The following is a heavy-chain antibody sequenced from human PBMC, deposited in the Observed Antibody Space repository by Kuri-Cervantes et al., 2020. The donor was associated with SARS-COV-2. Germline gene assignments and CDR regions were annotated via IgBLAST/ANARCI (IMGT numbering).Heavy chain of an antibody. D-gene: IGHD3-22*01. CDR1: GGSISSYY. V-gene: IGHV4-59*12. CDR3: ARSGYYSRGVTYYYMDV. J-gene: IGHJ6*03. Sequence: GSLRLPCTVSGGSISSYYWSWIRQPPGQGLEWLGYIYYSGSTKYNPSLESRVTISLDTSRNQFSLKLSSVTAADSAVYYCARSGYYSRGVTYYYMDVWDKGTTVTVSS. CDR2: IYYSGST.